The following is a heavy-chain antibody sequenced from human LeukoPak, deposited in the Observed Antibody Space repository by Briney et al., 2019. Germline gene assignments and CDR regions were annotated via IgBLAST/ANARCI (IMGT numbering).Heavy chain of an antibody. D-gene: IGHD2-15*01. CDR2: ISPSGSTI. Sequence: GGSLSLSCATSGFTFSNYEMNWVRQAPGKGLEWVSYISPSGSTIYYTDSVKGRFTISTDNAKNSLYLQMNSLRAEDTAVYYCGRGGYCSGGTGYRFNAFHIWGQGTTVTVSS. J-gene: IGHJ3*02. CDR1: GFTFSNYE. CDR3: GRGGYCSGGTGYRFNAFHI. V-gene: IGHV3-48*03.